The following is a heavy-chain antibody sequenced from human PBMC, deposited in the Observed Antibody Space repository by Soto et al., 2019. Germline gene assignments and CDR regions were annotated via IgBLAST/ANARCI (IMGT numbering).Heavy chain of an antibody. J-gene: IGHJ4*02. CDR2: IYHTGST. CDR1: GDSISSSNW. CDR3: ARQGPRMYYFDY. Sequence: QVQLQESGPGLVKPSGTLSLTCTVSGDSISSSNWWSWVRQPPGKGLEWIGQIYHTGSTSYNPSLKSRVTISVDKSKKQFSLNQSSVTAADTAVFYCARQGPRMYYFDYWGQGTLVTVSS. V-gene: IGHV4-4*02.